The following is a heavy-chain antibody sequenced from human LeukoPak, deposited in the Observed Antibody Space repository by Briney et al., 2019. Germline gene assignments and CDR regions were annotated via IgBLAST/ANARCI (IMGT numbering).Heavy chain of an antibody. D-gene: IGHD3-16*02. J-gene: IGHJ4*02. Sequence: ASVKVSCKASGYTFTSYGISWVRQAPGQVLEWMGWISAYNGNTNYAQKLQGRVTMTTDTSTSTAYMELRSLRSDDTAVYYCARGVRGITFGGVIVPPDYWGQGTLVTVSS. V-gene: IGHV1-18*01. CDR3: ARGVRGITFGGVIVPPDY. CDR2: ISAYNGNT. CDR1: GYTFTSYG.